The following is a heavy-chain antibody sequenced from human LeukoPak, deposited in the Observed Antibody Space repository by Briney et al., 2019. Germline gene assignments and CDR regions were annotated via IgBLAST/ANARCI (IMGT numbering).Heavy chain of an antibody. V-gene: IGHV3-11*03. CDR1: GLTFSDYY. CDR3: ATSWGYYYGSGSPGVGNDAFDI. CDR2: ISSSSYT. J-gene: IGHJ3*02. Sequence: GGSLRLSCAASGLTFSDYYMSWIRQAPGKGLEWVSYISSSSYTNYADSVKGRFTISRDNAKNSLYLQMNSLRAEDTAVYYCATSWGYYYGSGSPGVGNDAFDIWGQGTMVTVSS. D-gene: IGHD3-10*01.